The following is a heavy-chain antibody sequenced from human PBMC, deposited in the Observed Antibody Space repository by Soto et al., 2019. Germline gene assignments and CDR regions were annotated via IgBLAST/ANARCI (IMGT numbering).Heavy chain of an antibody. CDR1: GDSVSSNSAA. D-gene: IGHD6-19*01. CDR3: ARAGVAGELDV. CDR2: TYYRSRWYN. V-gene: IGHV6-1*01. J-gene: IGHJ6*02. Sequence: PSQTLSLTCAISGDSVSSNSAAWHWIRQSPSRGLEWLGRTYYRSRWYNDYTISVKSRITINPDTSRNQFSLHLNSVTPDDTAVYYCARAGVAGELDVWGQGTTVTVSS.